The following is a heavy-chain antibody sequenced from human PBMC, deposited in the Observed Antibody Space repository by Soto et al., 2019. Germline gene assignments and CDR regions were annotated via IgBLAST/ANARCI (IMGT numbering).Heavy chain of an antibody. D-gene: IGHD3-22*01. J-gene: IGHJ4*02. CDR3: AKADSSGYYQSDY. CDR2: IIPIFGTA. Sequence: SVKVSCKASGGTFSSYAISWVRQAPGQGLEWMGGIIPIFGTANYAQKFQGRVTITADESTSTAYMELSSLRSEDTAVYYCAKADSSGYYQSDYRGQGTLVTVSS. V-gene: IGHV1-69*13. CDR1: GGTFSSYA.